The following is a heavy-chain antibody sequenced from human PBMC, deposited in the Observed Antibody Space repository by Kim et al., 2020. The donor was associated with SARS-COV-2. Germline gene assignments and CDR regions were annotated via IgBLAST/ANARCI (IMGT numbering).Heavy chain of an antibody. CDR2: IIPIIGTA. V-gene: IGHV1-69*13. J-gene: IGHJ4*02. CDR3: ARDAVEMATVGFDY. Sequence: SVKVSCKASGDTFSSYAISWVRQAPGQGLEWMGGIIPIIGTANYAQKFQGRVTITADESTSTAYMELSSLRSEDTAVYYCARDAVEMATVGFDYWGQGTPCTASS. CDR1: GDTFSSYA. D-gene: IGHD4-4*01.